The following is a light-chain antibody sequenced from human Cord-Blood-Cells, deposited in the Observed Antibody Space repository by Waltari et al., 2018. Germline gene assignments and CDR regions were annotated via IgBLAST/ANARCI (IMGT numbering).Light chain of an antibody. V-gene: IGKV1-39*01. CDR2: AAS. Sequence: DIQMTQSPSSLSASVGDRVPITCPASQRISSYLTWYQQKPGKAPKLLIYAASSLPSGIPSRFSGSGSGTDFTLTISSLQPEDFATYYCQQNDSTPRTFGQGTKVEIK. J-gene: IGKJ1*01. CDR1: QRISSY. CDR3: QQNDSTPRT.